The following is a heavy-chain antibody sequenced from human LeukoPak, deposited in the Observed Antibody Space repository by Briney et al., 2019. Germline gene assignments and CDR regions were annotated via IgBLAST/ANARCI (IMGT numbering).Heavy chain of an antibody. Sequence: ASVKVSCKASGYTFTGYYMHWVRQAPGQGLEWMGWINPNSGGTNYAQKFQGRVTMTRDTSISTAYMELSRLRSDDTAVYYCARGYYDSSGYYYYDYWGQGTLVTVSS. CDR1: GYTFTGYY. D-gene: IGHD3-22*01. J-gene: IGHJ4*02. CDR2: INPNSGGT. V-gene: IGHV1-2*02. CDR3: ARGYYDSSGYYYYDY.